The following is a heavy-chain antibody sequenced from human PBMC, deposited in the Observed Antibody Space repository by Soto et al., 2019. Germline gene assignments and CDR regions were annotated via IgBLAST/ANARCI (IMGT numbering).Heavy chain of an antibody. Sequence: GGSLRLSCAASGFTFSDYYMSWIRQAPGKGLEWVSYISSSSSYTNYADSVKGRFTISRDNAKNSLYLQMNSLRAEDTAVYYCARELSPGGGSSFDYWGQGTLVTVSS. V-gene: IGHV3-11*06. CDR2: ISSSSSYT. J-gene: IGHJ4*02. CDR3: ARELSPGGGSSFDY. CDR1: GFTFSDYY. D-gene: IGHD1-26*01.